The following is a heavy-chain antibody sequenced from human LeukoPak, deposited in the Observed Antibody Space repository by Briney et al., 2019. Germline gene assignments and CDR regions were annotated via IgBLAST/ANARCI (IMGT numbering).Heavy chain of an antibody. J-gene: IGHJ4*02. Sequence: SQTLSLTCTVSGGSISSGDSYWSWIRQPPGKGLEWIGYIYYSGSTYYNPSLKSRFTISVATSKNQFSLKLSSVTAADTAVYYCARVEAMELFDYWGQGTRVTVSS. D-gene: IGHD1-7*01. CDR1: GGSISSGDSY. V-gene: IGHV4-30-4*01. CDR3: ARVEAMELFDY. CDR2: IYYSGST.